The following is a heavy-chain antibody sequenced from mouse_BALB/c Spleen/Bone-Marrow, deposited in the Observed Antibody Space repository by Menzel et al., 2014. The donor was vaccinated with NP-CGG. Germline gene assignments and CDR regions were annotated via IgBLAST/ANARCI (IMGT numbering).Heavy chain of an antibody. D-gene: IGHD1-1*01. J-gene: IGHJ2*01. CDR2: IHYRGST. V-gene: IGHV3-1*02. CDR3: TRETTAVADFDY. CDR1: GYSITSGYG. Sequence: VQLQQSGPDLVKPSQSLPLTCTVTGYSITSGYGWHWIRQFPGNKLEWMGYIHYRGSTNYNPSLKSRISITRDTSKNQFSLQLNSVTTEDTATYYCTRETTAVADFDYWGQGATLTDTS.